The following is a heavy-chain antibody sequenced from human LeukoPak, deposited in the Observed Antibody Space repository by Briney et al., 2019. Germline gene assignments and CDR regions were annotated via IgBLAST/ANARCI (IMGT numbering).Heavy chain of an antibody. CDR1: GGSFSGYY. CDR2: INHSGST. V-gene: IGHV4-34*01. CDR3: ARGRAATESDY. Sequence: PSETLSLTCAVYGGSFSGYYWSWIRQPPGKGLEWIGEINHSGSTNYNPSLKSRVTISVDTSKNQFSLKLSFVTAADTAVYYRARGRAATESDYWGQGTLVTVSS. D-gene: IGHD6-25*01. J-gene: IGHJ4*02.